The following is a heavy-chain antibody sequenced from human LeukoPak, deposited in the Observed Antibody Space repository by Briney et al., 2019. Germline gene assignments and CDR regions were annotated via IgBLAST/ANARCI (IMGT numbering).Heavy chain of an antibody. CDR1: GGSISSSSYY. CDR2: IYYSGST. V-gene: IGHV4-39*01. D-gene: IGHD3-10*01. J-gene: IGHJ2*01. Sequence: SETLSLTCTVSGGSISSSSYYWGWIRQPPGKGLEWIGSIYYSGSTYYNPSLKSRVTISVDTSKNQFSLKLSSVTAADTAVYYCASATRKAPYYYGSGSYPWYFDLWGRGTLVTVSS. CDR3: ASATRKAPYYYGSGSYPWYFDL.